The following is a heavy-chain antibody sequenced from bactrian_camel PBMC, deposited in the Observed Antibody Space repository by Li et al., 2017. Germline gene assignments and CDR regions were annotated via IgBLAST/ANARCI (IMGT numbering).Heavy chain of an antibody. Sequence: QVQLVESGGGSVQAGGSLRLSCVASGYTASSACVVWFRHITGREREAVARIDSSGGTTYVDAVEGRFTISRDNAKNTLYLEMNSLKPEDTAMYYCAMRTEPRASGLYCGCTVSNGVLCNWGQGTQVTVS. V-gene: IGHV3S9*01. D-gene: IGHD2*01. J-gene: IGHJ4*01. CDR2: IDSSGGT. CDR1: GYTASSAC. CDR3: AMRTEPRASGLYCGCTVSNGVLCN.